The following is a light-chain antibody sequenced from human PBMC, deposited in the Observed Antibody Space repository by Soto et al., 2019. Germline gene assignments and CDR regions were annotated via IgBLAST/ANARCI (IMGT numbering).Light chain of an antibody. CDR3: QQYYNLPPT. Sequence: DIQITQSPSSLSASVGDRVPSTSQARQDISNYLNWYEQKPGKAPKLLTYDASNLETGVPSRFSGNGSWSDFTFTISSLQPEDIATYDCQQYYNLPPTFSGGTKVEIK. J-gene: IGKJ4*01. CDR2: DAS. V-gene: IGKV1-33*01. CDR1: QDISNY.